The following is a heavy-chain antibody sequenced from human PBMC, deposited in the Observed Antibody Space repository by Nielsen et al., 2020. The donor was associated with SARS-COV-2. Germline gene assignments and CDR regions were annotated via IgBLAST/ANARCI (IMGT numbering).Heavy chain of an antibody. CDR1: GFTFSSYA. J-gene: IGHJ6*02. CDR3: ARGGYSSRRSGYGMDV. CDR2: ISYDGSNK. D-gene: IGHD5-18*01. V-gene: IGHV3-30*14. Sequence: GESLKISCAASGFTFSSYAMHWVRQAPGKGLEWVAVISYDGSNKYYADSVKGRFTISRENAKNSLYLQMNSLRAGDTAVYYCARGGYSSRRSGYGMDVWGQGTTVTVSS.